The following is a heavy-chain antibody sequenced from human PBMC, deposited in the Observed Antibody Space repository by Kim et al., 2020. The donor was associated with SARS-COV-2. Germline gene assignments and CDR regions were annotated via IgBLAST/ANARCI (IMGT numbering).Heavy chain of an antibody. CDR2: IIPIFGTA. Sequence: SVKVSCKASGGTFSSYAISWVRQAPGQGLEWMGGIIPIFGTAKYAQKFQGRVTITADESTSTAYMELSSLRSEDTAVYYWAGGIGGAARTFDLWGRGPLVTVSS. J-gene: IGHJ2*01. CDR1: GGTFSSYA. CDR3: AGGIGGAARTFDL. D-gene: IGHD6-6*01. V-gene: IGHV1-69*13.